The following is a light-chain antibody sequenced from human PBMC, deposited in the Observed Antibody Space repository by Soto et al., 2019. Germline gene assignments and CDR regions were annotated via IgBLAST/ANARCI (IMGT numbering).Light chain of an antibody. V-gene: IGLV4-69*01. CDR3: QTWGTGMGV. Sequence: QPVLTQSPSASASLGASVRLTCTLSSGHSSYAIAWHQQQPEKGPRYLMKLNSDGSHSKGDGIPDRFSGSSSGAERYLTISSLQSEDDADYYCQTWGTGMGVFGTGTKLTVL. CDR2: LNSDGSH. CDR1: SGHSSYA. J-gene: IGLJ1*01.